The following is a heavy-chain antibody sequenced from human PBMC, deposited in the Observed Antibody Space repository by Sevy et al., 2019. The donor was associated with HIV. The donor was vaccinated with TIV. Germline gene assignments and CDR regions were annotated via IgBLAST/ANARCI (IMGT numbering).Heavy chain of an antibody. CDR2: MKSKIDGGTI. J-gene: IGHJ3*02. Sequence: GGSLRLSCAASGFTFSIIYMNWVRQSPGKGLEWVGRMKSKIDGGTIDYAAPVKDRFTMSREDSKKTLYLQMNSLKADDTAVYYCTTVGFPHWGSEAFDIWGQGTMVTVSS. CDR1: GFTFSIIY. CDR3: TTVGFPHWGSEAFDI. V-gene: IGHV3-15*01. D-gene: IGHD3-10*01.